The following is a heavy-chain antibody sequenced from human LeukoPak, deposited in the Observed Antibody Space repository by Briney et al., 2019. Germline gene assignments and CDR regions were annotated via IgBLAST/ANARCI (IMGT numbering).Heavy chain of an antibody. V-gene: IGHV3-30*18. CDR1: GSTFSSSG. D-gene: IGHD1-26*01. CDR2: ISYDGGNA. CDR3: AKDTSGSYSGLGY. J-gene: IGHJ4*02. Sequence: AGSLRLSCAASGSTFSSSGMHWVRQAPGKGLEWVAVISYDGGNAYYADSVKGRFTISRDNSKNTLYLQMNSLRAEDTAVYYCAKDTSGSYSGLGYWGQGTLVTVSS.